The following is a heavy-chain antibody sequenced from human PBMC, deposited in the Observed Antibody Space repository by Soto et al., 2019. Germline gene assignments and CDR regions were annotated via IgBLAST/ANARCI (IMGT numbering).Heavy chain of an antibody. V-gene: IGHV2-5*02. CDR3: AHRRNYDILTGYYNTGGYWFDP. D-gene: IGHD3-9*01. J-gene: IGHJ5*02. CDR2: IYWDDDK. CDR1: GFSLSTSGVG. Sequence: SGPTLVNPTQTLTLTCTFSGFSLSTSGVGVGWIRQPPGKALEWLALIYWDDDKRYSPSLKSRLTITKDTSKNQVVLTMTNMDPVDTATYYCAHRRNYDILTGYYNTGGYWFDPWGQGTLVTVSS.